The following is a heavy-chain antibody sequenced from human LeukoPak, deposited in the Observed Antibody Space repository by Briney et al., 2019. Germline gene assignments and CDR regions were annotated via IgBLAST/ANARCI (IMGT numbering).Heavy chain of an antibody. CDR1: GGSISSSSYY. CDR2: IYYSGST. V-gene: IGHV4-39*01. CDR3: ARGPNTITGTTDS. D-gene: IGHD1-7*01. J-gene: IGHJ4*02. Sequence: MASETLSLTCTVSGGSISSSSYYWGWIRQPPGKGLEWIGSIYYSGSTYYNPSLKSRVTISVDTSKNQFSLKLSSVTAADTAVYYCARGPNTITGTTDSWGQGTLVTVSS.